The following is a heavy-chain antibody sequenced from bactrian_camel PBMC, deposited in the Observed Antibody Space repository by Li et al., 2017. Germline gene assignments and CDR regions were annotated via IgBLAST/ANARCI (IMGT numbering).Heavy chain of an antibody. D-gene: IGHD1*01. CDR2: IYTGGGSV. CDR1: GSTFGDYC. Sequence: HVQLVESGGGSVQAGGSLRLPCVASGSTFGDYCMGWFRQTPGKEREGVATIYTGGGSVGYADSVKGRFTISRDPAKNTLYLQMNNLSPEDSAMYFCAATSQPFRLLDRLPPRSEYQYWGQGTQDTVS. CDR3: AATSQPFRLLDRLPPRSEYQY. J-gene: IGHJ4*01. V-gene: IGHV3S1*01.